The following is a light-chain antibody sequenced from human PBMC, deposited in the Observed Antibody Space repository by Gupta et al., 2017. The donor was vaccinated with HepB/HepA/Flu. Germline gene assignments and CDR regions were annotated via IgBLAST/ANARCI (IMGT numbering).Light chain of an antibody. CDR3: SSYASSSTVI. CDR2: DVR. Sequence: QSALTQPASESGSPGQSITISATGTSSDVGGYHYVSWYQQHAAKAPKLMLYDVRERPSGVSNRFSDSKSGNTASLTISGLPAEDEADYYRSSYASSSTVIFGGGTRLTVL. J-gene: IGLJ2*01. CDR1: SSDVGGYHY. V-gene: IGLV2-14*01.